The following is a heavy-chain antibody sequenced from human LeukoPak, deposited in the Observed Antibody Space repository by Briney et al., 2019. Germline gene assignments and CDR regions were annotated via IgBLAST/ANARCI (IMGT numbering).Heavy chain of an antibody. D-gene: IGHD1-26*01. Sequence: SETLSLTYTVSGGSISSVGYYWSWIRQHPGKGLEWIGYIYYSGSTYYNPSLKSRVTISVDTSKNQFSLKLSSVTAADTAVYYCARVPYSGSYYPDYWGQGTLVTVSS. CDR3: ARVPYSGSYYPDY. J-gene: IGHJ4*02. CDR1: GGSISSVGYY. CDR2: IYYSGST. V-gene: IGHV4-31*03.